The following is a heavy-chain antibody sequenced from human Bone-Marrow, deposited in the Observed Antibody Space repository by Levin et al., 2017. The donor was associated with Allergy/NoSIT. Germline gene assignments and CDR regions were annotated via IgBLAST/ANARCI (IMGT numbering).Heavy chain of an antibody. CDR1: GFNFASYA. CDR2: ISGSIPST. D-gene: IGHD3-3*01. V-gene: IGHV3-23*01. Sequence: TGGSLRLSCVASGFNFASYALSWVRQAPGKGLEWVSGISGSIPSTYYADSVKGRFTISRDNSKNTVYLQMNSLRAEDTAVYYCAKDKAIFGVDAFDHWGQGTQVTVSS. J-gene: IGHJ4*02. CDR3: AKDKAIFGVDAFDH.